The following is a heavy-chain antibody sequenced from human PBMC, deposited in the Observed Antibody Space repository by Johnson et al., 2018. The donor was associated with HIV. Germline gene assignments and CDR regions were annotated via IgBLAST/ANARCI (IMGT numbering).Heavy chain of an antibody. CDR3: VKDRGYAFDF. CDR1: GFTFSSYG. Sequence: VQLVESGGGVVQPGGSLRLSCAASGFTFSSYGMHWVRQAPGKGLEWVAFIRYDGSNKYYADSVKGRFTISRDNSKNTLYLQMSSLRPEDTAMYYCVKDRGYAFDFWGLGTMVTVSS. J-gene: IGHJ3*01. V-gene: IGHV3-30*02. CDR2: IRYDGSNK. D-gene: IGHD3-10*01.